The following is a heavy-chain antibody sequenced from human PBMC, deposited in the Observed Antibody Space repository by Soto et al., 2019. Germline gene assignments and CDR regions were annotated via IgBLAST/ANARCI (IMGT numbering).Heavy chain of an antibody. V-gene: IGHV3-21*01. CDR3: ARVSTAYYYGMDV. J-gene: IGHJ6*02. CDR1: RFTLSSYS. CDR2: ISSSSSYI. Sequence: PWGSLRLACASSRFTLSSYSMNWVRQAPGKGLEWVSSISSSSSYIYYADSVKGRFTISRDNAKNSLYLQMNSLRAEDTAVYYCARVSTAYYYGMDVWGQGTTVTVSS.